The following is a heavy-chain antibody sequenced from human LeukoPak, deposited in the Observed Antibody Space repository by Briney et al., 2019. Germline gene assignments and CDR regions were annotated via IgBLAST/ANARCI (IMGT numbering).Heavy chain of an antibody. D-gene: IGHD3-3*01. CDR1: GGTFSSYA. V-gene: IGHV1-69*13. J-gene: IGHJ4*02. Sequence: GASVKVSCKASGGTFSSYAISWVRQAPGQGLEWRGGIIPIFGTANYAQKFQGRVTITADESTSTAYMELSSLRSEDTAVYYCARAAHYDFWSGPFDYWGQGTLVTVSS. CDR3: ARAAHYDFWSGPFDY. CDR2: IIPIFGTA.